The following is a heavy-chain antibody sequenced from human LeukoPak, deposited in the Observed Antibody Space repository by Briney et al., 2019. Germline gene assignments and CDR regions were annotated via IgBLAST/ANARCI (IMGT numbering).Heavy chain of an antibody. CDR1: GGSFSGYY. D-gene: IGHD1-26*01. Sequence: PSETLSLTCAVYGGSFSGYYWSWIRQPPGKGLEWIGEINHSGSTNYNPSLKSRVTISVDTSKNQFSLKLSSVTAADTAVYYCARGRVGATVETYFGYWGQGTLVTVSS. J-gene: IGHJ4*02. CDR2: INHSGST. CDR3: ARGRVGATVETYFGY. V-gene: IGHV4-34*01.